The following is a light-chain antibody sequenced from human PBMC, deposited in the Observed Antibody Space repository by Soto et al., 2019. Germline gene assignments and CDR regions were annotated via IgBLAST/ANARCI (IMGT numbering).Light chain of an antibody. J-gene: IGKJ5*01. CDR2: GAS. Sequence: EIVLTQSPGTLSVSPGESAILSCRASQSIGSTLAWYQQEPGQAPRLLIYGASTRATGIPARFSGIGSGTEFTLIISSLQSEDFGVYYCQQYNKWPQTVGQGSRLEIK. CDR1: QSIGST. CDR3: QQYNKWPQT. V-gene: IGKV3-15*01.